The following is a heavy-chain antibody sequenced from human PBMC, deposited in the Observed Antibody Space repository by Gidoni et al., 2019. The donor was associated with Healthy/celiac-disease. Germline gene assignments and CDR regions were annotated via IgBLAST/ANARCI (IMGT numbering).Heavy chain of an antibody. D-gene: IGHD6-6*01. J-gene: IGHJ4*02. CDR1: GFTFSSYA. Sequence: EVQLLESGGGLVQPGGSLRLSCAAYGFTFSSYAMSWVRQAPGKGLEWVSAISGSGGSTYYADSVKGRFTISRDNSKNTLYLQMNSLRAEDTAVYYCAKVGRVRLAAREGYFDYWGQGTLVTVSS. CDR3: AKVGRVRLAAREGYFDY. CDR2: ISGSGGST. V-gene: IGHV3-23*01.